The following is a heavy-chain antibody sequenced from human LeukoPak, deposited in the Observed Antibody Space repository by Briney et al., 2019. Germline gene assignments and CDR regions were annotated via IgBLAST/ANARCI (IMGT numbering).Heavy chain of an antibody. V-gene: IGHV4-59*01. J-gene: IGHJ4*02. CDR1: GGSISSYY. D-gene: IGHD3-3*01. CDR2: IYYSGST. Sequence: SETLSLTCTVSGGSISSYYWSWIRQPPGKGLEWIGYIYYSGSTNYNPSLKSRVTISVDTSKNQFSLKLSSVTAADTAVYYCARAPRRGAGYYDFWSGPFDYWGQGTLVTVSS. CDR3: ARAPRRGAGYYDFWSGPFDY.